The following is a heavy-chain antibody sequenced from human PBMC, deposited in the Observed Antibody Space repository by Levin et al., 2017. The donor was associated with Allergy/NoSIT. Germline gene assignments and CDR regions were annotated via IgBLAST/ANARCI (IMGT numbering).Heavy chain of an antibody. J-gene: IGHJ6*03. V-gene: IGHV5-51*01. CDR2: IYPGDSDT. CDR3: ARRGTRDYYYCMDV. CDR1: GYSFTSYW. Sequence: KVSCQGSGYSFTSYWIGWVRQMPGKGLEWMGIIYPGDSDTRYSPSFQGQVTIPADKYISTAYLQWSSLKASDTAIYYCARRGTRDYYYCMDVWGKGTTVTVSS. D-gene: IGHD1-1*01.